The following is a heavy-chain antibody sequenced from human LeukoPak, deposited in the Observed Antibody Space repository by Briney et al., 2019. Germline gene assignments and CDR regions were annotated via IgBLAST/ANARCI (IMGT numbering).Heavy chain of an antibody. D-gene: IGHD3-3*01. Sequence: SETLSLTCTVSGGSISSGDYYWSWIRQPPGKGLEYIGYIYYSGSTYYNPSLKSRVTISEDTSKYQFSLQLNSVTAADTAVYYCARSYDPLYFDFWGQGTLVTVSS. CDR3: ARSYDPLYFDF. CDR1: GGSISSGDYY. CDR2: IYYSGST. V-gene: IGHV4-30-4*08. J-gene: IGHJ4*02.